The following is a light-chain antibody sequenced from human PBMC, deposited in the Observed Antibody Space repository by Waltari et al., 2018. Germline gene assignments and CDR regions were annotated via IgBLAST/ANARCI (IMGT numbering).Light chain of an antibody. J-gene: IGLJ3*02. CDR2: GVT. CDR3: SSFTGTIWV. Sequence: QSALTQPAAVSGSPGQSITISRTGSSSAIYFDDYVSWYQHLPGKAPKLMIYGVTKRPSGISNRFSGSKSDNTASLTISGLQADDEADYYCSSFTGTIWVFGGGTKLTVL. CDR1: SSAIYFDDY. V-gene: IGLV2-14*01.